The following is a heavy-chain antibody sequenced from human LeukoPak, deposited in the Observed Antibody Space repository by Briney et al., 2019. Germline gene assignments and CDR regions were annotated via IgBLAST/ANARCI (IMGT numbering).Heavy chain of an antibody. Sequence: PSETLSLTCAVYGGSFSGYYWSWIRQPPGKGLEWIGEINHSGSTNYNPSLKSRVTISVDTSKNQFSLKLSSVTAADAAVYYCARARVAGIGVDYWGQGTLVTVSS. D-gene: IGHD6-19*01. V-gene: IGHV4-34*01. CDR1: GGSFSGYY. J-gene: IGHJ4*02. CDR2: INHSGST. CDR3: ARARVAGIGVDY.